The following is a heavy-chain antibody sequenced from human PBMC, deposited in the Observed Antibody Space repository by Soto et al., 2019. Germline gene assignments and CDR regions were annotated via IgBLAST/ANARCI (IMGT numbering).Heavy chain of an antibody. CDR3: ARDFTTAGTPGDDFDY. CDR1: GGSISSGGYS. D-gene: IGHD4-17*01. J-gene: IGHJ4*02. Sequence: SDTLSLTCAVSGGSISSGGYSWSWIRQPPGKGLEWIGYIYHSSSTIYYADSVKGRFTISRDNAKNTVHLQMNSLSAEDTAMYYCARDFTTAGTPGDDFDYWGQGTPVTVSS. V-gene: IGHV4-30-2*01. CDR2: IYHSSST.